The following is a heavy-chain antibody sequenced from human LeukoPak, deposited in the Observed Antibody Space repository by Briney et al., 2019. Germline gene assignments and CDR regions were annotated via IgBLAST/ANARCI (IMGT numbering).Heavy chain of an antibody. CDR3: ARESNRIAAAGYDY. D-gene: IGHD6-13*01. J-gene: IGHJ4*02. CDR1: GGSFSSYY. Sequence: SETLSLTCAVYGGSFSSYYWSWIRQPPGKGLEWIGYIYYSGSTNYKPSLKSRVTISVETSKNQFSLKLRSVTAADTAVYYCARESNRIAAAGYDYWGQGTLVTVSS. V-gene: IGHV4-59*01. CDR2: IYYSGST.